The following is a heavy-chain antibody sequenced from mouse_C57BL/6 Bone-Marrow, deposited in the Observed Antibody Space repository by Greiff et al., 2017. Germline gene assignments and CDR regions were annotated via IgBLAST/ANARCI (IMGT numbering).Heavy chain of an antibody. J-gene: IGHJ3*01. V-gene: IGHV1-39*01. D-gene: IGHD2-5*01. Sequence: LVESGPELVKPGASVKISCKASGYSFTDYNMNWVKQSNGKSLEWIGVINPNYGTTSYNQKFKGKATLTVDQSSSTAYMQLNSLTSEDSAVYYCARGRAYYSNYGRGLFAYWGQGTLVTVSA. CDR1: GYSFTDYN. CDR2: INPNYGTT. CDR3: ARGRAYYSNYGRGLFAY.